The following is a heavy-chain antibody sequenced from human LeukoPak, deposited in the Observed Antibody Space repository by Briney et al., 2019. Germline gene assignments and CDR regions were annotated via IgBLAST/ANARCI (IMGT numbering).Heavy chain of an antibody. J-gene: IGHJ4*02. CDR3: AKDKTFSYYFDY. CDR2: ISGTGGST. V-gene: IGHV3-23*01. Sequence: GGSLRLPCAASGFTFSSYAMSWVRQAPGKGLEWVSAISGTGGSTYHADSVKGRFTISRDNSKNTLYLQMNSLRAEDTAVYYCAKDKTFSYYFDYWGQGTLVTVSS. CDR1: GFTFSSYA.